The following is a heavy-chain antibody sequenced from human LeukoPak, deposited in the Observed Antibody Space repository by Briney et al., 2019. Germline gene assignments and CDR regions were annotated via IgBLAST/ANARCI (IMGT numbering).Heavy chain of an antibody. D-gene: IGHD3-22*01. CDR3: ARDPNDSSGYYFDY. CDR1: GGSISSSSYY. Sequence: SETLSLTCTVSGGSISSSSYYWGWIRQPPGKGLEWIGSIYYSGSTYYNPSLKSRVTISVDTSKNQFSLRLCSVTAADTAVYYCARDPNDSSGYYFDYWGQGTLVTVSS. J-gene: IGHJ4*02. CDR2: IYYSGST. V-gene: IGHV4-39*07.